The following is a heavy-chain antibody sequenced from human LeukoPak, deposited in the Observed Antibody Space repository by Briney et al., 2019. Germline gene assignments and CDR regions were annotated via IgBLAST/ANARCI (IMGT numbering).Heavy chain of an antibody. J-gene: IGHJ3*02. CDR3: ARAEAFRQWLVPYSGYAFDI. D-gene: IGHD6-19*01. CDR1: GFTFSSYW. Sequence: GGSLRLSCAASGFTFSSYWMHWVRQAPGKGLVWVSRINSDGSSTSYADPVKGRFTISRDNAKNTLYLQMNSLRAEDTAVYYCARAEAFRQWLVPYSGYAFDIWGQGTMVTVSS. CDR2: INSDGSST. V-gene: IGHV3-74*01.